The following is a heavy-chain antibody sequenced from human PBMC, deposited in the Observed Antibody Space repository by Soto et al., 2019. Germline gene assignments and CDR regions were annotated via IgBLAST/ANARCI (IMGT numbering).Heavy chain of an antibody. CDR1: GGPIINGDSY. J-gene: IGHJ4*02. V-gene: IGHV4-31*03. CDR3: ARDAPGAAPY. Sequence: QVQLQESGPGLVKPSQTLSLTCTVSGGPIINGDSYLNWIRQHPEKGLEWMGYINYRRTSNYNPAPKSRILISIDTSQNRFSLRLASVTATDRVVYYCARDAPGAAPYWGQGTLVTVSS. CDR2: INYRRTS. D-gene: IGHD6-13*01.